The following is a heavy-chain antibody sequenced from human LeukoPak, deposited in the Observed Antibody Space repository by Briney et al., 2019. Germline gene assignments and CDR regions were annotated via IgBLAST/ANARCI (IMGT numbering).Heavy chain of an antibody. CDR3: ARVGPYSSGYFDS. V-gene: IGHV3-30*04. Sequence: GRSLRLSRAASGFSFTSYTMHWVRQAPGKGLEWLAVISSDLNNKYYADSVKGRFTISRDNSKNTLYLQLNSLGPEDTAIYYCARVGPYSSGYFDSWGQGTLVTVSS. CDR1: GFSFTSYT. D-gene: IGHD6-19*01. CDR2: ISSDLNNK. J-gene: IGHJ4*02.